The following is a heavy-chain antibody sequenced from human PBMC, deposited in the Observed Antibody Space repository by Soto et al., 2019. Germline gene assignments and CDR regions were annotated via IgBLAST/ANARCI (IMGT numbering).Heavy chain of an antibody. V-gene: IGHV3-23*01. CDR2: LSGSGVST. CDR3: TKGGGSKDYYDTSGYYLYYYYAMKV. D-gene: IGHD3-22*01. Sequence: EVQLLESGGGLVQPGGSLRLSCAASGFTFSSYAMTWVRQAPGKGLEWVSALSGSGVSTYYADSVEGRFTIPRDNSNNTMYLQKTSLRAEDTAVYYCTKGGGSKDYYDTSGYYLYYYYAMKVWGQGTTVTVSS. CDR1: GFTFSSYA. J-gene: IGHJ6*02.